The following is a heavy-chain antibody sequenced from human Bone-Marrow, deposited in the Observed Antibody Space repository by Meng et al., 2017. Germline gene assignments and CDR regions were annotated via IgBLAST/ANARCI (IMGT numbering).Heavy chain of an antibody. J-gene: IGHJ4*02. CDR3: ARENTIFGAYFDY. Sequence: GGSLRLSCAASGFTVSSNYMSWVRQAPGKGLEWASVIYSGGSTYYADSVKGRFTISRDNSKNTLYLQMNSLRAEDTAVYYCARENTIFGAYFDYWGQGTLVTVSS. CDR1: GFTVSSNY. V-gene: IGHV3-66*02. CDR2: IYSGGST. D-gene: IGHD3-3*01.